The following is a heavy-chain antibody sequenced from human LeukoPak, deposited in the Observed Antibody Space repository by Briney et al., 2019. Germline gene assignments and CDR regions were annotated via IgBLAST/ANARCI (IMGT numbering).Heavy chain of an antibody. D-gene: IGHD1/OR15-1a*01. CDR1: GFTFSSYW. CDR3: ARLSSPGREKREQPNAFDI. J-gene: IGHJ3*02. Sequence: PGGSLRLSCAASGFTFSSYWMSWVRQAPGKGLEWVANIKQDGSEKYYVDSVKGRFTISRDNAKNSLYLQMNSLRAEDTAVYYCARLSSPGREKREQPNAFDIWGQGTMVTVSS. CDR2: IKQDGSEK. V-gene: IGHV3-7*01.